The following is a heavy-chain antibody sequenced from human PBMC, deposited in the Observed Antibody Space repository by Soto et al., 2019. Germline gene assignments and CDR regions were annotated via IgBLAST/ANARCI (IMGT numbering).Heavy chain of an antibody. J-gene: IGHJ4*02. Sequence: GGSLRLSCAASGFTFDGYLMSWARQAPGKGLEWVANINLDGTEKNYVDSVKGRFTISKDSADNSLILQMTSLRAEDTAVYHCARARGNDWYSDYWGQGTLVTVSS. CDR1: GFTFDGYL. V-gene: IGHV3-7*01. CDR2: INLDGTEK. D-gene: IGHD2-21*02. CDR3: ARARGNDWYSDY.